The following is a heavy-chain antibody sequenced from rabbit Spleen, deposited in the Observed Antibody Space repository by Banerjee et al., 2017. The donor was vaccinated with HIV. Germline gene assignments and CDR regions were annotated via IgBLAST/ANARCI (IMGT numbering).Heavy chain of an antibody. CDR3: ARDLPNVIGWNFGL. Sequence: QEQLVESGGGLVKPGGSLALTCKASGFSLSYNCVMCWVRQAPGKGLEWIACINTKSGENVYATWSKGRFTISKTSSTTVTLRMTSLTAADTATYFCARDLPNVIGWNFGLWGPGTLVTVS. CDR2: INTKSGEN. D-gene: IGHD1-1*01. V-gene: IGHV1S45*01. J-gene: IGHJ4*01. CDR1: GFSLSYNCV.